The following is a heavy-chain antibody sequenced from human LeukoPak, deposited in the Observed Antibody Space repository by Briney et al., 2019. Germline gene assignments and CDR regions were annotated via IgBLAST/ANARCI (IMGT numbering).Heavy chain of an antibody. CDR2: IADSGRAT. J-gene: IGHJ5*02. CDR3: VGCQAYCTEYSFDP. Sequence: PGGSLRLSCAASGFTFDHYAMSWVRQAPGKGLEWVSAIADSGRATLYADSVKGRFTISRDNSRDTLYLQMNSLRAEDTALYFCVGCQAYCTEYSFDPWGQEPWSPSLQ. D-gene: IGHD2-21*01. V-gene: IGHV3-23*01. CDR1: GFTFDHYA.